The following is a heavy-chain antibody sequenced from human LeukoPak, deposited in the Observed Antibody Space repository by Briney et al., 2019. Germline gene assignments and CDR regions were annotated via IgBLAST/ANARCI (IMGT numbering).Heavy chain of an antibody. CDR1: GGTFSSYA. J-gene: IGHJ3*02. D-gene: IGHD6-6*01. CDR2: IIPILGIA. Sequence: SVKVSCKASGGTFSSYAISWVRQAPGQGLEWMGRIIPILGIANYAQKFQGRVTITADKSTSTAYMELSSLRSEDTAVYYCARERTASSDPTDAFDIWGQGTMVTVSS. CDR3: ARERTASSDPTDAFDI. V-gene: IGHV1-69*04.